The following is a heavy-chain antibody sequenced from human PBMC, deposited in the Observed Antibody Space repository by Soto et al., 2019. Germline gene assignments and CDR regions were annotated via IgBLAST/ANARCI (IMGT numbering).Heavy chain of an antibody. CDR3: ARHNYGSGSTYFDY. J-gene: IGHJ4*02. Sequence: SETLSLTCAVYGGSFSGYYWSWIRQPPGKGLEWIGYIYYSGSTNYNPSLKSRVTISVDTSKNQFSLKLNSKTAADTAVYYCARHNYGSGSTYFDYWGQGTLVTVSS. CDR1: GGSFSGYY. V-gene: IGHV4-59*08. D-gene: IGHD3-10*01. CDR2: IYYSGST.